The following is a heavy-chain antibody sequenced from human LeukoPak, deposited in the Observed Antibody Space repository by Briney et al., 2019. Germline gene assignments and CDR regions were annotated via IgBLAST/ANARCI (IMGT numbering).Heavy chain of an antibody. D-gene: IGHD5-24*01. CDR1: GGSISSSTYY. V-gene: IGHV4-39*01. J-gene: IGHJ4*02. Sequence: SETLSLTCAVSGGSISSSTYYWGWIRQPPGKGLEWIGNIYYSGSSYYNPSLKSRVTISVDTSKNQFSLKLASLTAADTAVYYCARADIDGYFDYWGQGTLVSVSS. CDR2: IYYSGSS. CDR3: ARADIDGYFDY.